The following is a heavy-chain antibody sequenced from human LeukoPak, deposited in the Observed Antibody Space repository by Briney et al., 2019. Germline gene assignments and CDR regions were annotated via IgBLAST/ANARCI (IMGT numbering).Heavy chain of an antibody. Sequence: PGGSLRLSCAASGFTFSSYEMNWVRQAPGKGLEWVSYISSSGSTTYYADSVKGRFTISRDNAKNSLYLQMNSLRAEDTAVYYCARDQERRGGGTVDYWGQGTLVTVSS. CDR3: ARDQERRGGGTVDY. D-gene: IGHD1-26*01. CDR1: GFTFSSYE. V-gene: IGHV3-48*03. CDR2: ISSSGSTT. J-gene: IGHJ4*02.